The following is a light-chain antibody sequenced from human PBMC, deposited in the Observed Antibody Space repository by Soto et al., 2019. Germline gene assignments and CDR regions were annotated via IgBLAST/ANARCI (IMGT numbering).Light chain of an antibody. CDR2: GAS. V-gene: IGKV3-20*01. Sequence: EIVLTQSPGTLSLSPGERATLSCRASHSVSSSYLAWYQQNPGQAPRLLIYGASSRATGIPDRFSDSGSVTDLLLTINRTEPEDFAVYYCQQYGSSPPYTFGQGTKLEIK. J-gene: IGKJ2*01. CDR1: HSVSSSY. CDR3: QQYGSSPPYT.